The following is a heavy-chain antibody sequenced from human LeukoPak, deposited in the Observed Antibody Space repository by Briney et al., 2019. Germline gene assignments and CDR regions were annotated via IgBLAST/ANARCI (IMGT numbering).Heavy chain of an antibody. V-gene: IGHV1-2*02. J-gene: IGHJ4*02. CDR3: ARGSIVYYYGSGTFFDY. CDR2: INPNSGGT. Sequence: GASVKVSCKASGYTFTGYYMHWVRQAPGQGLEWMGWINPNSGGTNYAQKFQGRVTMTRGTSISTAYMELSRLRSDDTAVYYCARGSIVYYYGSGTFFDYWGQGTLVTVSS. D-gene: IGHD3-10*01. CDR1: GYTFTGYY.